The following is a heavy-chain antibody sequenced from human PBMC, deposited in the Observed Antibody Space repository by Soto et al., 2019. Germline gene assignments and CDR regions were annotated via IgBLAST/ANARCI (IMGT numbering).Heavy chain of an antibody. CDR3: AAERWGESIAADRYFDY. CDR2: IVVGSGNT. D-gene: IGHD6-6*01. V-gene: IGHV1-58*01. J-gene: IGHJ4*02. CDR1: GFTFTSSA. Sequence: GASVKVSCKASGFTFTSSAVQWVRQARGQRLEWIGWIVVGSGNTNYAQKFQERVTITRDMSTSTAYMELSSLRSEDTAVYYCAAERWGESIAADRYFDYWGQGTLVTVSS.